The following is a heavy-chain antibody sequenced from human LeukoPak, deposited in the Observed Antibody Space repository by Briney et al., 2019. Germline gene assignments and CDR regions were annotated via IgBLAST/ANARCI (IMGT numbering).Heavy chain of an antibody. V-gene: IGHV3-30*18. J-gene: IGHJ6*02. CDR1: GFTFSSYS. CDR3: AKVREVGATYYYYGMDV. CDR2: ISYGGSNK. Sequence: GGSLRLSCAASGFTFSSYSMNWVRQAPGKGLEWVAVISYGGSNKYYADSVKGRFTISRDNSKNTLYLQMNSLRAEDTAVYYCAKVREVGATYYYYGMDVWGQGTTVTVSS. D-gene: IGHD1-26*01.